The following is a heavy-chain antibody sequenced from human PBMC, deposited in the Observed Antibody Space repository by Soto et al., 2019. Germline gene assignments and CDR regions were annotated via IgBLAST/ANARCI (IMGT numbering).Heavy chain of an antibody. CDR1: GGSISSGDYY. Sequence: SETLSLTCTVSGGSISSGDYYWSWIRQPPGKGLEWIGYIYYSGSTYYNPSLKSRVTISVDTSKNQFSLKLSSVTAAGTAVYYCARDSYYYDSSGYYWGQGTLVTVSS. J-gene: IGHJ4*02. V-gene: IGHV4-30-4*01. CDR2: IYYSGST. CDR3: ARDSYYYDSSGYY. D-gene: IGHD3-22*01.